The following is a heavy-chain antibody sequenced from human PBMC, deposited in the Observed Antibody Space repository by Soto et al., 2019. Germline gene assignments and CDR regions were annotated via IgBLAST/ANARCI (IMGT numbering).Heavy chain of an antibody. CDR3: TTDGEVVVTANDGFAS. V-gene: IGHV3-15*07. Sequence: EVQLVESGGGLVKPGGSLRLSCAASGFTFSNAWMNWFRQAPGKGLEWVGRIKSKTDGGTKDYAAPVKGRFTIPRDDSKNTLYLQMNRLKTEATAVYYCTTDGEVVVTANDGFASWGQGTPVAVSS. CDR2: IKSKTDGGTK. D-gene: IGHD2-15*01. J-gene: IGHJ4*02. CDR1: GFTFSNAW.